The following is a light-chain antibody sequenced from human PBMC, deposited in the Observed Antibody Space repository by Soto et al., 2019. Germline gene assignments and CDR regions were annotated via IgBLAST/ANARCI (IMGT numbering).Light chain of an antibody. CDR1: STNIGNNY. CDR2: DNS. V-gene: IGLV1-51*01. Sequence: QSVLTQPPSVSGAPGQKVTISCSGSSTNIGNNYVSWYQHLPGTAPKLLIYDNSERPSGIPDRFSGSKSGTSAXLGITGLXXXXXXXYYCGTWDSSLSAGIFGGGTKVTVL. J-gene: IGLJ2*01. CDR3: GTWDSSLSAGI.